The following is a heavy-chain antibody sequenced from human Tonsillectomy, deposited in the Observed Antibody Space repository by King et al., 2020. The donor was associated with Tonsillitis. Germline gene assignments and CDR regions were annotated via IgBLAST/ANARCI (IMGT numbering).Heavy chain of an antibody. CDR3: ARVGASALEDTFDL. Sequence: QLVQSGAEVKKPGESLKISCKASGYSFSNYWIGWVRQMPGKGLEYMGIVYPGDSATTYSPSFQGPVTISADKSISTAYLQWSSLKASDTAMYYCARVGASALEDTFDLWGQGTVVTVSS. CDR1: GYSFSNYW. D-gene: IGHD1-26*01. J-gene: IGHJ3*01. V-gene: IGHV5-51*01. CDR2: VYPGDSAT.